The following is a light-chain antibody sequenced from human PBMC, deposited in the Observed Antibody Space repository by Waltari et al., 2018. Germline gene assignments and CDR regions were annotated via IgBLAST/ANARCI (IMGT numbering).Light chain of an antibody. CDR1: SSDVSHYNY. CDR2: DVS. Sequence: QSALTQPASVSGSPGQSITISCTGTSSDVSHYNYVSWYQQRPGKAPKLMIYDVSYRPSGFSSRFSGSKSGSTASLTIYGLQAEDEADYYCSSFTSASTVGVIFGGGTKLTVL. CDR3: SSFTSASTVGVI. V-gene: IGLV2-14*03. J-gene: IGLJ2*01.